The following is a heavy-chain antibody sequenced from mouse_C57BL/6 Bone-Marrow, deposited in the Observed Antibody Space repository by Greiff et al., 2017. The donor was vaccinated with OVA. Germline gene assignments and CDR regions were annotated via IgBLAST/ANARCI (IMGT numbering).Heavy chain of an antibody. CDR1: GYTFTDYY. Sequence: EVQLQQSGPVLVKPGASVKMSCKASGYTFTDYYMNWVKQSHGKSLEWIGVINPYNGGTSYNQKFKGKATLTVDKSSSTAYMELNSLTSEDSAGYYCARVYYECSWFAYWGQGTLVTVSA. CDR3: ARVYYECSWFAY. V-gene: IGHV1-19*01. CDR2: INPYNGGT. J-gene: IGHJ3*01. D-gene: IGHD2-4*01.